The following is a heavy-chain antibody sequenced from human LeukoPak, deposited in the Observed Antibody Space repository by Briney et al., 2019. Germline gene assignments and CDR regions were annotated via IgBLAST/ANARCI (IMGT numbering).Heavy chain of an antibody. V-gene: IGHV4-38-2*02. CDR1: GYSISSGYY. CDR2: IYHSGST. CDR3: AREDYGDYVGDY. J-gene: IGHJ4*02. D-gene: IGHD4-17*01. Sequence: SETLSLTCTVSGYSISSGYYWGWIRQPPGKGLEWIGSIYHSGSTYYNPSLKSRVTISVDTSKNQFSLKLSSVTAADTAVYYCAREDYGDYVGDYWGQGTLVTVSS.